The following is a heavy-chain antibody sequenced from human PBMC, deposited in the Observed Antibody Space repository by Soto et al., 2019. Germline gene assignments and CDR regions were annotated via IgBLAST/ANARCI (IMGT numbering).Heavy chain of an antibody. CDR1: GFTFSSYG. V-gene: IGHV3-30*18. Sequence: QVQLVESGGGVVQPGRSLRLSCAASGFTFSSYGMHWVRQAPGKGLEGVAVISYDGSIKYYADSVKGRFTISRDNSKNTLYLQMNSLRAEDTAVYYCAKNPYSSSSTGWSDPWGQGTLVTVSS. D-gene: IGHD1-26*01. J-gene: IGHJ5*02. CDR2: ISYDGSIK. CDR3: AKNPYSSSSTGWSDP.